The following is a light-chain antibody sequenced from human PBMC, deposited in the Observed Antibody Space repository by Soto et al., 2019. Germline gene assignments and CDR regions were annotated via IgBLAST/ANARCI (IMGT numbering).Light chain of an antibody. CDR2: GAT. CDR3: QQYGSSPFT. J-gene: IGKJ3*01. Sequence: EIVLTQSPGTLSLSPGESATLSCGASESVSSSYLAWYQQKPGQAPRLLIYGATTRLRGVPDRFSGSGSGTGFTLTISRLEPEDFAVCYCQQYGSSPFTFGPGTKVDI. CDR1: ESVSSSY. V-gene: IGKV3-20*01.